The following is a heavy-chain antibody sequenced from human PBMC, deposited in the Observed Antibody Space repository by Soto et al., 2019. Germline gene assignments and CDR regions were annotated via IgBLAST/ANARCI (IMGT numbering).Heavy chain of an antibody. V-gene: IGHV1-8*01. D-gene: IGHD6-13*01. CDR3: ARGVKEADGHWYNWFDT. CDR2: MNPNSGNT. Sequence: ASVKVSCKASGYTFTSYDINWVRQATGQGLEWMGWMNPNSGNTGYAQKFQGRVTMTRNTSISTAYMELSSLRSEDTAVYYCARGVKEADGHWYNWFDTWGQGTLVTVSS. CDR1: GYTFTSYD. J-gene: IGHJ5*02.